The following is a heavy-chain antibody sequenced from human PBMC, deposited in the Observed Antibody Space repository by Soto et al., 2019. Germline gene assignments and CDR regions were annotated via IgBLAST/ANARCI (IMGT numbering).Heavy chain of an antibody. CDR1: GFNFSSYA. CDR2: ISYGGNST. Sequence: PGGSLRLSYAASGFNFSSYAMSWVRQSPGKGLDRVSSISYGGNSTYYADYVKGRFTISRDNSKNTLYLQMNSLRADDTALYYCAKGPRYCSRTTCYSGNLFDPWGQGTLVTVSS. V-gene: IGHV3-23*01. J-gene: IGHJ5*02. CDR3: AKGPRYCSRTTCYSGNLFDP. D-gene: IGHD2-2*02.